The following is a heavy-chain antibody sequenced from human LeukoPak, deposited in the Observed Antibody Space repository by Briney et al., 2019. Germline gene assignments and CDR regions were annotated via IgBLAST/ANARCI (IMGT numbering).Heavy chain of an antibody. J-gene: IGHJ5*02. V-gene: IGHV4-39*07. CDR3: ARGWMVRGVIIRGGKNWFDP. Sequence: SETLSLTCTVSGGSISSTSYSWGWIRQPPGKGLEWIGSIYYSGSTYYNPSLKSRVTISVDTSMNQFSLKLSSVTAADTAVYYCARGWMVRGVIIRGGKNWFDPWGQGTLVTVSS. CDR1: GGSISSTSYS. D-gene: IGHD3-10*01. CDR2: IYYSGST.